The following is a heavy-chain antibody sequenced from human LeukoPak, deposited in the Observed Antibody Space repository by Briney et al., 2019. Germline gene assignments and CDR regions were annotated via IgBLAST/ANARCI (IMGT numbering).Heavy chain of an antibody. D-gene: IGHD2-2*01. V-gene: IGHV3-23*01. CDR1: GFTFSSYA. Sequence: PGGSLRLSCAASGFTFSSYAMSWVRQAPGKGLEWVSAISGSGGSTYYADSVKGRFTISRDNSKNTLYLQMNSLRAEDTAVYYCAKVNGWSSSPDGSYFDYWGQGTLVTVSS. CDR3: AKVNGWSSSPDGSYFDY. J-gene: IGHJ4*02. CDR2: ISGSGGST.